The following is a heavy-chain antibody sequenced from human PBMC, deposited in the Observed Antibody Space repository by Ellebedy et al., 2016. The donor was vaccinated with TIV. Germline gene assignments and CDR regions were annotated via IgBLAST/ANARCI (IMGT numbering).Heavy chain of an antibody. J-gene: IGHJ5*02. D-gene: IGHD3-10*01. CDR3: ARDPTEGSGRWSWGWFDP. CDR1: ESTFSSYW. Sequence: GESLKISXAASESTFSSYWMHWVRQAPGKGLLWVSRINSDGSSTNYADSVKGRFTISRDNAKNTLYLQMNSLRAEDTAVYYCARDPTEGSGRWSWGWFDPWGQGTLVSVSS. CDR2: INSDGSST. V-gene: IGHV3-74*01.